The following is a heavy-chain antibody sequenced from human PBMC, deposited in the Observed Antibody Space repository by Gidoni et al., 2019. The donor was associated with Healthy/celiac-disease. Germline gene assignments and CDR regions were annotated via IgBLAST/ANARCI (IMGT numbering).Heavy chain of an antibody. D-gene: IGHD5-18*01. CDR1: GYTFTSYD. CDR3: ARGEYSYGYDAFDI. Sequence: QVQLVQSGAEVKRPGASVKVSCKASGYTFTSYDINWVRQATGQGLEWMGWMNPNSGNTGYAQKFQGRVTMTRNTSISTAYMELSSLRSEDTAVYYCARGEYSYGYDAFDIWGQGTMVTVSS. J-gene: IGHJ3*02. CDR2: MNPNSGNT. V-gene: IGHV1-8*01.